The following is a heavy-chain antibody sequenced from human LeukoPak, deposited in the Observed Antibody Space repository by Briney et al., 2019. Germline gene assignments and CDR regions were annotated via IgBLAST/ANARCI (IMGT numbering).Heavy chain of an antibody. CDR1: GFTFDDYT. CDR2: ISWDGVST. J-gene: IGHJ4*02. V-gene: IGHV3-43*01. D-gene: IGHD1-26*01. Sequence: GGSLRLSCAASGFTFDDYTMHWVRQAPGKGLEWVSLISWDGVSTCYADSVKGRFTISRDNSKNSLYLQLNSLRTEDTAFYYCAKDGGSGATRPIDFWGQGTLVTVSS. CDR3: AKDGGSGATRPIDF.